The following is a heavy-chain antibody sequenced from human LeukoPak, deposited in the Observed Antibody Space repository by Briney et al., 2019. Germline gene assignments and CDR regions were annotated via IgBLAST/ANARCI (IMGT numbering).Heavy chain of an antibody. D-gene: IGHD6-13*01. J-gene: IGHJ4*02. V-gene: IGHV2-70*11. Sequence: ESGPTLVNPTQTLTLTCPFSGFSLSTSGMCVSWIRQPPGKALEWLARIDWDDDKYYSTSLKTRLTISQDTSKNQVVLTMTNMDPVDTATYYCARISPAGRQLDYWGQGTLVTVSS. CDR3: ARISPAGRQLDY. CDR2: IDWDDDK. CDR1: GFSLSTSGMC.